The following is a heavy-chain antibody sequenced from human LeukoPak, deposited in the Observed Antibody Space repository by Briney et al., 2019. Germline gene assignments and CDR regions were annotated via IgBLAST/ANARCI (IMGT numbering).Heavy chain of an antibody. CDR2: IYYSGKT. J-gene: IGHJ5*02. D-gene: IGHD3-16*01. CDR3: ARHKSLAGGLVP. V-gene: IGHV4-39*01. Sequence: PSETLSLTCTVSGGSISSSSYYWGWIRRPPGKGLEWIGTIYYSGKTHYNPSLKSRVTISVDTSKNQFFLNLSSVTAADTAVYFCARHKSLAGGLVPLGQGTLVTVSS. CDR1: GGSISSSSYY.